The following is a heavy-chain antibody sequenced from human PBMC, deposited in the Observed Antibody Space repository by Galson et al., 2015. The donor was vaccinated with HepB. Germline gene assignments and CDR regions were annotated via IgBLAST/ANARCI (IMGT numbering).Heavy chain of an antibody. CDR1: GFTFSSYA. CDR3: AKFIVVVPAANNFDY. V-gene: IGHV3-23*01. D-gene: IGHD2-2*01. J-gene: IGHJ4*02. CDR2: LSGSGGST. Sequence: SMRLPCAASGFTFSSYAMSWVRQAPGKGLEWVSALSGSGGSTYYADSVKGRFPISRDNSKNTLYLQMSSLRAEDTAVYYCAKFIVVVPAANNFDYWGQGTLVTVSS.